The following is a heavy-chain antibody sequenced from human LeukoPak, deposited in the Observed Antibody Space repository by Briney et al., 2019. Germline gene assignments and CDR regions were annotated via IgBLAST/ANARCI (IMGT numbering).Heavy chain of an antibody. J-gene: IGHJ6*02. V-gene: IGHV3-7*03. CDR2: IKQDGSEK. CDR3: ARGLGWDSSGYYLKRAPPYYYYGMDV. CDR1: GFTFSSYW. D-gene: IGHD3-22*01. Sequence: PGGSLRLSCAASGFTFSSYWMSWVRQAPGKGLEWVANIKQDGSEKYYVDSVKGRFTISRDNAKNSLYLQMNSLRAEDTAVYYCARGLGWDSSGYYLKRAPPYYYYGMDVWGQGTTVTVSS.